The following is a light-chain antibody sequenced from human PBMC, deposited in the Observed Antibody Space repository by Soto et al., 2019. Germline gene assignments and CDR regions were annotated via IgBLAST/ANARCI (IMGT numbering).Light chain of an antibody. J-gene: IGKJ4*01. CDR2: AAS. Sequence: DIQMTQSPSSLSASVGDRVTITFRASQSISSYLNWYQQKPGKAPKLLIYAASSLQSGVPSRFSGSGSGTDFTLTISSLQPEDFATYYCQQRYSTPPTFGGGTKVEIK. CDR1: QSISSY. CDR3: QQRYSTPPT. V-gene: IGKV1-39*01.